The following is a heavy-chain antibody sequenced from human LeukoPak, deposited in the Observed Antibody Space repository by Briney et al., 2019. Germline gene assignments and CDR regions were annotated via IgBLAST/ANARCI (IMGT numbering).Heavy chain of an antibody. CDR2: VFYTGTT. V-gene: IGHV4-59*08. D-gene: IGHD2-2*01. J-gene: IGHJ4*02. CDR1: GGSISTYY. Sequence: PSETLSLTCTVSGGSISTYYWSWLRQPPGKGLEWIGYVFYTGTTNYNPSLKSRVIISVDTSKNQFSLKLRSVTAADTAVYYCARGLAVVPAAMQYYFDYWGQGTLVTVSS. CDR3: ARGLAVVPAAMQYYFDY.